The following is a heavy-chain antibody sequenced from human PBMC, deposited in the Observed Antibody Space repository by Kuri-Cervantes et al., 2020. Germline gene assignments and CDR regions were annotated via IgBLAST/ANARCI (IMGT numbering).Heavy chain of an antibody. CDR1: GGSISSSSYY. CDR2: IYYSGST. Sequence: GSLRLSCTVSGGSISSSSYYWGWIRQPPGKGLEWIGSIYYSGSTYYNPSLKSRVTISVDTSKNQFSLKLSSVTAADTAVYYCARGGAYCSSTSCPRKTTFGRNWGQGTLVTVSS. V-gene: IGHV4-39*07. J-gene: IGHJ4*02. CDR3: ARGGAYCSSTSCPRKTTFGRN. D-gene: IGHD2-2*01.